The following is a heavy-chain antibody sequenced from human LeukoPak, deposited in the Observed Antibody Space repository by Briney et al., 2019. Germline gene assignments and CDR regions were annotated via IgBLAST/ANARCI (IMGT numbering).Heavy chain of an antibody. J-gene: IGHJ2*01. D-gene: IGHD2-15*01. CDR2: ISSSGSTI. Sequence: PGGSLRLSCAASGFTFSSYEMNWVRQAPGKGLEWVSYISSSGSTIYYADSVKGRFTISRDIAKNSLYLQMNSLRAEDTAVYYCARDGSYWYFDLWGRGTLVTVSS. V-gene: IGHV3-48*03. CDR3: ARDGSYWYFDL. CDR1: GFTFSSYE.